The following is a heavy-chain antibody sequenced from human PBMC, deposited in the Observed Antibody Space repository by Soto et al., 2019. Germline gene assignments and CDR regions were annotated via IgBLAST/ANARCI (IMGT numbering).Heavy chain of an antibody. CDR3: VSEDILGVRSFDY. J-gene: IGHJ4*02. CDR2: ISSGSKTI. D-gene: IGHD3-9*01. V-gene: IGHV3-48*02. Sequence: PGGSLRLSCAASGFTFSGYSVNWVRQAPGKGLEWISYISSGSKTIYYADSVKGRFIVSRDNAKNSQYLQMNSLRDEDTAVYYCVSEDILGVRSFDYWGQGTLVTVSS. CDR1: GFTFSGYS.